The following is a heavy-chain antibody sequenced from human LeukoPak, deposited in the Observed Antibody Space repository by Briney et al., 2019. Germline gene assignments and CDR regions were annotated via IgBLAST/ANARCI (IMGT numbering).Heavy chain of an antibody. D-gene: IGHD3-10*01. CDR2: ISRTSNYI. Sequence: GGSLRLSCATSGFTFNYFGMNWVRQAPGKGLEWVSSISRTSNYIYYADSVKGRFTISRDNTKNSAFLLMNSLRAEDTAVYYCARDPDYYGSGTYHNHYFDNWGQGTLVTVSS. J-gene: IGHJ4*02. CDR3: ARDPDYYGSGTYHNHYFDN. V-gene: IGHV3-21*01. CDR1: GFTFNYFG.